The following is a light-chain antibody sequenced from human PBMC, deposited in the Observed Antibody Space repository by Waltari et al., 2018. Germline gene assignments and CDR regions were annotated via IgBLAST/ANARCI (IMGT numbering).Light chain of an antibody. CDR1: QRISRF. CDR3: QKYGTLPAT. CDR2: DAA. V-gene: IGKV3-20*01. J-gene: IGKJ1*01. Sequence: SCRASQRISRFLAWYQQKPGQAPRLLIYDAATRASGIPDRFSGRGSGTDLSLTISRLEPEDFAVYHCQKYGTLPATFGQGTKVEIK.